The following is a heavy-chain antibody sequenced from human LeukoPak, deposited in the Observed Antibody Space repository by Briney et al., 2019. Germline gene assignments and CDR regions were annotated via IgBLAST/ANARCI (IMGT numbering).Heavy chain of an antibody. J-gene: IGHJ5*02. CDR1: GGSFSGYY. CDR3: ARGVGSGWYNWFDP. V-gene: IGHV4-34*01. D-gene: IGHD6-19*01. Sequence: KPSETLSLTCAVYGGSFSGYYWSWIRQPPGKGLEWIGEINHSGSTNYNPSLKSRVTISVDTSKNQFSLKLSPVTAADTAVYYCARGVGSGWYNWFDPWGQGTLVTVSS. CDR2: INHSGST.